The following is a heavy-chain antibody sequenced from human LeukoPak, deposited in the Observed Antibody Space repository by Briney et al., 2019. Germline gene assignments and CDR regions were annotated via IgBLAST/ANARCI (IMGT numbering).Heavy chain of an antibody. J-gene: IGHJ6*03. CDR1: GFTFSSYE. Sequence: GGSLRLSCAASGFTFSSYEMNWVRQAPGKGLEWVSYISSSGSTIYYADSVKGRFTISRDNAKNSLYLQMNSLRAEDTAVYYCASYGEYYYYMDVWGKGTTVTVSS. CDR3: ASYGEYYYYMDV. V-gene: IGHV3-48*03. D-gene: IGHD4-17*01. CDR2: ISSSGSTI.